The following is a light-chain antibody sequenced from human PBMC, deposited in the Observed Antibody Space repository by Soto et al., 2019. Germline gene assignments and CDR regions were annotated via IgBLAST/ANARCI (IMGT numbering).Light chain of an antibody. CDR3: QQGYNFPRA. V-gene: IGKV1-12*01. CDR1: QPISSW. Sequence: DIQMTQSPSSISASVGDRVTITCRASQPISSWLAWYQQVPSQAPYLLLYPASTLQSGVPSRFSGSGSGTDFTLTIHSLQPEDFATYYCQQGYNFPRAFGQGTSVEI. CDR2: PAS. J-gene: IGKJ1*01.